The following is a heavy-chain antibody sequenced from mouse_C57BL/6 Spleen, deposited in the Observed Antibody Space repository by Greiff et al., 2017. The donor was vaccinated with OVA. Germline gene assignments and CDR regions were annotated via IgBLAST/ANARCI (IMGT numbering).Heavy chain of an antibody. V-gene: IGHV10-1*01. Sequence: EVQLVESGGGLVQPKGSLKLSCAASGFSFNTYAMNWVRQAPGKGLEWVARIRSKSNNYATYYADSVKDRFTISRDDSESMLYLQMNNLKTEDTAMYYCVRQTTVGGYYFDYWGQGTTLTVSS. J-gene: IGHJ2*01. CDR1: GFSFNTYA. CDR3: VRQTTVGGYYFDY. CDR2: IRSKSNNYAT. D-gene: IGHD1-1*01.